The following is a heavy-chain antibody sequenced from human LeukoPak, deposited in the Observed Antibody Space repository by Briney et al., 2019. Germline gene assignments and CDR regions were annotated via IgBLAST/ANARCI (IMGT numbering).Heavy chain of an antibody. CDR3: ARHGITLASANKHFDY. CDR1: GGSINISY. V-gene: IGHV4-59*08. J-gene: IGHJ4*02. CDR2: IYYRGST. D-gene: IGHD4/OR15-4a*01. Sequence: KPSETLSLTCTVSGGSINISYWSWIRQPPGKGLEWIGYIYYRGSTNYNPSLKSRVTISVDTSKKQFSLKLSSVTAADTAVYYCARHGITLASANKHFDYWGQGTLVTVSS.